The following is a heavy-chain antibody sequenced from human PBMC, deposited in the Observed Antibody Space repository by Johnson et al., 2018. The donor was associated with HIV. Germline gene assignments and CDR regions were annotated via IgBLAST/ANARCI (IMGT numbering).Heavy chain of an antibody. J-gene: IGHJ3*02. CDR1: GFTFSSYA. CDR3: AKDVWHDILTGHTPSGDAFDI. Sequence: QVQLVESGGGVVQPGRSLRLSCAASGFTFSSYAMHWVRQAPGKGLEWVAVISYDGSNKYYADSVKGRFTISRDNATNSLFLQMNIVRDEDTAVYYCAKDVWHDILTGHTPSGDAFDIWGQGTMVTVSS. V-gene: IGHV3-30*04. CDR2: ISYDGSNK. D-gene: IGHD3-9*01.